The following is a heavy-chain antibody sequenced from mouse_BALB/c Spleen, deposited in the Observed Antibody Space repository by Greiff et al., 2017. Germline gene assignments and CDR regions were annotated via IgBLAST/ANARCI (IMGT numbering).Heavy chain of an antibody. Sequence: QVQLKESGPGLVAPSQSLSITCTVSGFSLTSYGVHWVRQPPGKGLEWLGVIWAGGSTNYNSALMSRLSISKDNSKSQVFLKMNSLQTDDTAMYYCARGGLPQLRTGGAMDYWGQGTSVTVSS. CDR1: GFSLTSYG. CDR3: ARGGLPQLRTGGAMDY. J-gene: IGHJ4*01. V-gene: IGHV2-9*02. CDR2: IWAGGST. D-gene: IGHD1-1*01.